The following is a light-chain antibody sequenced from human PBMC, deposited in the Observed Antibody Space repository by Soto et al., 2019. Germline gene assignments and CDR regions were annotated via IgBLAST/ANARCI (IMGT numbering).Light chain of an antibody. CDR2: GAS. CDR3: EQYQSYPWT. Sequence: DIQMTQSPSTLSASVGDSVTLTCLASQNINIWLAWYQQKPGKAPNLLIYGASNLESGVPSRFSGSGSGTEFTLTINSLQTDDFATYYCEQYQSYPWTFGQGTKV. J-gene: IGKJ1*01. CDR1: QNINIW. V-gene: IGKV1-5*01.